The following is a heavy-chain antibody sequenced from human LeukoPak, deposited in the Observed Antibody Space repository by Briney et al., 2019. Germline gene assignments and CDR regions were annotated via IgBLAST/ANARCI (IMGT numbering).Heavy chain of an antibody. D-gene: IGHD6-19*01. Sequence: PGGSLRLSCAASGFTFSLYNMNWVRQAPGKGLEWVSQISASETSIKYADSVRGRFTISRDNVKNSVYLQMNSLRAEDTAIYYCARDNLENQWLERSYWGQGTLVTVSS. J-gene: IGHJ4*02. CDR2: ISASETSI. V-gene: IGHV3-48*03. CDR3: ARDNLENQWLERSY. CDR1: GFTFSLYN.